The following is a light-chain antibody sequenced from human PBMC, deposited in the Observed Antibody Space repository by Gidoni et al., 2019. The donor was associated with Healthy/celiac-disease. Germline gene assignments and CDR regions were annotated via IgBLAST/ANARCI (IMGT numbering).Light chain of an antibody. CDR1: QSVSSSY. CDR2: VAA. CDR3: QQYGSSPKLT. Sequence: EIVMTQSPGTLSLSPGERATLSCRASQSVSSSYLAWYQQKPGQAPRLLIYVAASRATGIPDRFSGSGSGTDFTLTISRREPEAFAVYYCQQYGSSPKLTFGGGTKVEIK. V-gene: IGKV3-20*01. J-gene: IGKJ4*01.